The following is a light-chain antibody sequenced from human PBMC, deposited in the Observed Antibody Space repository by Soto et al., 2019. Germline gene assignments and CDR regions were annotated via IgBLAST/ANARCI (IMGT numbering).Light chain of an antibody. Sequence: QSALTQPASVSGSPGQSITISCTGTGSDVGGYNYVSRYQQHPGKAPKLMIYDVSNRPSGVSNRFSGSKSGNTASLTISGLQAEDEADYYCSSYTSSSTLVVFGGGTKLTVL. CDR2: DVS. CDR3: SSYTSSSTLVV. J-gene: IGLJ2*01. V-gene: IGLV2-14*01. CDR1: GSDVGGYNY.